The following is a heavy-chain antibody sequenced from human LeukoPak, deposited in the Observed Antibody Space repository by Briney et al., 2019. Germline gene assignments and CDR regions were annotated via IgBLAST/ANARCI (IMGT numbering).Heavy chain of an antibody. CDR3: ARIRDNIVVVPAVL. CDR2: ISYDGSNK. Sequence: PGRSLRLSCAASGFTFSSYAMHWVRQAPGKGLEWVAVISYDGSNKYYADSVKGRFTISRDDSRNTLYLQMNSLRGEDTAVYYCARIRDNIVVVPAVLWGQGTLVTVSS. CDR1: GFTFSSYA. D-gene: IGHD2-2*01. J-gene: IGHJ4*02. V-gene: IGHV3-30-3*01.